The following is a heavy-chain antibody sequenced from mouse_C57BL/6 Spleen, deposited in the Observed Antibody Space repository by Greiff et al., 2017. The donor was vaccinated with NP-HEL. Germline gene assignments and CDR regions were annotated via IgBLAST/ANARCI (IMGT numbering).Heavy chain of an antibody. CDR1: GYTFTSYW. J-gene: IGHJ1*03. V-gene: IGHV1-74*01. Sequence: QVQLQQPGAELVKPGASVKVSCKASGYTFTSYWMHWVKQRPGQGLEWIGRIHPSDSDTNYNQKFKGKATLTVDKSSSTAYMQLSSLTSEDSAVYYCASPDYYGSSYEYFDVWGTGTTVTVSS. CDR2: IHPSDSDT. CDR3: ASPDYYGSSYEYFDV. D-gene: IGHD1-1*01.